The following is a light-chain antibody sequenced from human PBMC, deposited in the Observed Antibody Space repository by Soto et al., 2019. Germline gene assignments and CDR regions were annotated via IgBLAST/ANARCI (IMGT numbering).Light chain of an antibody. CDR2: VAS. J-gene: IGKJ4*01. V-gene: IGKV3-15*01. CDR3: QQYNVWPLT. CDR1: QSVNSN. Sequence: EIVMTQSPVTLSVSPGDRATLSCRASQSVNSNLAWYQQKPGQTPKLLIYVASTRATGIPARFSGSGSGTEFTITISSLQSEDFAVYYCQQYNVWPLTFGGGNKVEFK.